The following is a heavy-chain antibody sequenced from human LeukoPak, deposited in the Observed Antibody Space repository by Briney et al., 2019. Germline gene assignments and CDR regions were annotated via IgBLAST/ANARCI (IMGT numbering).Heavy chain of an antibody. CDR3: VRGGHTTMVEFDF. D-gene: IGHD5-18*01. CDR1: GYTFTYYG. V-gene: IGHV1-18*01. Sequence: EASVKVSCKASGYTFTYYGITWVRQAPGQGLEWMGWISTHSGNTNYAKNLQRRVTMTTDTSTGTAYMELRSLTSDDTAVYYCVRGGHTTMVEFDFWGQGTLVIVSS. CDR2: ISTHSGNT. J-gene: IGHJ4*02.